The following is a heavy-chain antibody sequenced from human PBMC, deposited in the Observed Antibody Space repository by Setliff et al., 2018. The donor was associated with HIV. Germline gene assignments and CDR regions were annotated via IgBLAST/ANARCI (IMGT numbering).Heavy chain of an antibody. CDR1: GYSISSGYY. V-gene: IGHV4-38-2*01. J-gene: IGHJ4*02. D-gene: IGHD3-10*01. CDR3: ARGRHGLGLDV. Sequence: PSETLSLTCAVSGYSISSGYYWGWIRQPPGKGLEWIGGFHHSGSTHYNPSLKSRVTISVDTSKDQFSLKLNSVTAADTAVYYCARGRHGLGLDVWGQGTLVTVSS. CDR2: FHHSGST.